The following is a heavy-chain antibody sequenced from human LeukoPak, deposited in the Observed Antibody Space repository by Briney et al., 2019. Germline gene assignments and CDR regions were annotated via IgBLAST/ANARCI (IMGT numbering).Heavy chain of an antibody. CDR2: INHSGST. CDR3: ARHGGGSGWYVGNWFDP. Sequence: SETLSLTCAVYGGSFSGYYWSWIHQPPGKGLEWIGEINHSGSTNYNPSLKSRVTISVDTSKNQFSLKLSSVTAADTAVYYCARHGGGSGWYVGNWFDPWGQGTLVTVSS. D-gene: IGHD6-19*01. CDR1: GGSFSGYY. V-gene: IGHV4-34*01. J-gene: IGHJ5*02.